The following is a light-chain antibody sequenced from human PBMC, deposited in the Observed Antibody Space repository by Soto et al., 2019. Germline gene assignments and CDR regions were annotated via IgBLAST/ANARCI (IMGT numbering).Light chain of an antibody. CDR3: QQYDNFSSIT. CDR1: QDITIY. CDR2: DAS. J-gene: IGKJ5*01. V-gene: IGKV1-33*01. Sequence: IQLTQSPSSLSASVGDRVTITCQASQDITIYLHWYQQKAGKAPKLLIYDASQLEKGVPSRFSGGGSGTNFTFIIRRLQPEDIETYYCQQYDNFSSITFGQGTRLEIK.